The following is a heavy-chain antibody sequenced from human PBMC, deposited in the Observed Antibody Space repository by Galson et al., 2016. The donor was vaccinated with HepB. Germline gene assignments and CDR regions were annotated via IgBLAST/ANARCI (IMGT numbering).Heavy chain of an antibody. D-gene: IGHD6-19*01. CDR1: GFAFDDAW. V-gene: IGHV3-15*01. J-gene: IGHJ4*02. Sequence: SLRLSCASSGFAFDDAWMTWVRQAPGRGLEYVGLIKTTFQSGATDYAAPVKGRFTIPRDDSKNMVYLQMNRLITEDTAVYYCFTRLVWGPGTLVTVSS. CDR2: IKTTFQSGAT. CDR3: FTRLV.